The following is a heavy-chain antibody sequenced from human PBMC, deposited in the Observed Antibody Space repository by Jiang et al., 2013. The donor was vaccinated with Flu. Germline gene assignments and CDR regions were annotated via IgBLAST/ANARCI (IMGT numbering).Heavy chain of an antibody. CDR2: INSNSGAT. V-gene: IGHV1-2*06. D-gene: IGHD6-6*01. CDR3: ARDLGWAGSSFS. Sequence: PGASVTVSCKVSGYTFTGYSIHWVRQAPGQGLEWMGRINSNSGATNYAQNFQGRVTMTRDTSINTAYMEVTRLRSDDTAVYFCARDLGWAGSSFSRGQGTRVTVSS. J-gene: IGHJ4*02. CDR1: GYTFTGYS.